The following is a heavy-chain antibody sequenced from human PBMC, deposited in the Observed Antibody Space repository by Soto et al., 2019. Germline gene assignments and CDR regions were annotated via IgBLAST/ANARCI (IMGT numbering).Heavy chain of an antibody. D-gene: IGHD3-22*01. V-gene: IGHV1-2*02. Sequence: ASVKVSCKASGYTFTGYYMHWVRRAPGQGLEWMGWINPNSGRTNYAQKFQGQVTISADKSISTAYLQWSSLKASDTAMYYCARLPYYDSSGYYHYYGMDVWGQGTTVTVSS. CDR2: INPNSGRT. J-gene: IGHJ6*02. CDR3: ARLPYYDSSGYYHYYGMDV. CDR1: GYTFTGYY.